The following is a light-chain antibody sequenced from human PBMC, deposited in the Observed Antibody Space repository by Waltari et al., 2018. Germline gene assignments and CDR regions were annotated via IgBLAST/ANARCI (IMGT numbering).Light chain of an antibody. Sequence: DIQLTQSPSFLSASVGDRVTITCRASQGISSYLAWYQQKQGKAPKLLIYAASTLQSGVPSRFSGSGSGTEFTLTISSLQPEDFATYYCQQLNSYLALTFGGGTKVEIK. CDR2: AAS. J-gene: IGKJ4*01. V-gene: IGKV1-9*01. CDR1: QGISSY. CDR3: QQLNSYLALT.